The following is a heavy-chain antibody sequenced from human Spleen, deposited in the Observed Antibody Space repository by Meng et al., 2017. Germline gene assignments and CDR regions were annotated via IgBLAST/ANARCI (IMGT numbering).Heavy chain of an antibody. CDR1: GGSISSSHW. V-gene: IGHV4-4*02. J-gene: IGHJ5*02. CDR2: IYHSGST. Sequence: QVRLPEARPGVVEPAGPLSLSCVVSGGSISSSHWWSWVRQPPGKGLEWIGEIYHSGSTNYNPSLESRVNISVDKSKNQYSLKLSSVTAADTAVYYCARAGDSENWFGPWGQGILVTVSS. CDR3: ARAGDSENWFGP. D-gene: IGHD2-21*01.